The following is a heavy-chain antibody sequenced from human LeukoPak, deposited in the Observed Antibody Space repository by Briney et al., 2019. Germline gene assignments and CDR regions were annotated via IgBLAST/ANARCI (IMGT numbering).Heavy chain of an antibody. CDR2: IIPIFGTA. J-gene: IGHJ4*02. D-gene: IGHD6-19*01. CDR1: GGTFSIYA. V-gene: IGHV1-69*01. CDR3: ARHSGQWLGRDVLDY. Sequence: SVKVSCKGSGGTFSIYAISWVRQAPGQGLEWMGGIIPIFGTANYAQKFQGRVTITADESTSTAYMELSSLRSEDTAVYYCARHSGQWLGRDVLDYWGQGTLVTVSS.